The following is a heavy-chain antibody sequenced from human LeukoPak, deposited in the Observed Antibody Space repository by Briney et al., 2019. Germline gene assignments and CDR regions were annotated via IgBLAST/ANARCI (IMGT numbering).Heavy chain of an antibody. CDR1: GFTFSNSG. D-gene: IGHD4-17*01. V-gene: IGHV3-21*01. Sequence: GGTLRLSCAASGFTFSNSGMSWVRQAPGKGLEWVSAISAGGDFTYYADSVKGRFTISRDNAKNSLYLQMNSLRAEDTAVYYCARESGSVTSEVDFDYWGQGTPVTVSS. CDR2: ISAGGDFT. J-gene: IGHJ4*02. CDR3: ARESGSVTSEVDFDY.